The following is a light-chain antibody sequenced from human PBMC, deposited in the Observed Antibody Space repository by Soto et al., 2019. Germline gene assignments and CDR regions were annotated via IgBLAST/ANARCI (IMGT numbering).Light chain of an antibody. J-gene: IGKJ1*01. Sequence: ETVMTQSPATLSVSPGERATLSCRASQSVSTKLAWYQQKPGQAPRLLIYGASTRATGIPPRLSGRRSGTELALTITSLQSEDVAVYYCQQHNNWPPWTFGQGTTVEIK. CDR1: QSVSTK. CDR2: GAS. CDR3: QQHNNWPPWT. V-gene: IGKV3-15*01.